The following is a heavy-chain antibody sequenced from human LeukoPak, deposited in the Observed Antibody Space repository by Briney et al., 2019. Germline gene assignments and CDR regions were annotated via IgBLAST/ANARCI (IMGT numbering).Heavy chain of an antibody. CDR2: INPSSGST. V-gene: IGHV1-46*01. Sequence: ASVKVSCKASGYTFTSYYMHWVRQAPGQGLEWMGIINPSSGSTSYAQKFQGRVTMTRDTSTSTVYMELSSLRSEDTAVYYCAREQSVVPAANNWFDPWGQGTLVTVSS. D-gene: IGHD2-2*01. J-gene: IGHJ5*02. CDR1: GYTFTSYY. CDR3: AREQSVVPAANNWFDP.